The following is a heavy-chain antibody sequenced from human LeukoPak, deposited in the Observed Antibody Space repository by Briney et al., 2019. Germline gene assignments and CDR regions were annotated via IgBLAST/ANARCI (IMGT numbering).Heavy chain of an antibody. CDR1: GGSISSGSYY. J-gene: IGHJ4*02. D-gene: IGHD7-27*01. V-gene: IGHV4-61*02. Sequence: SETLSLTCTVSGGSISSGSYYWSWIRQPAGKGLEWIGRIYTSGSTNYNPSLKSRATISVDTSKNQFSLKLSSVTAADTAVYYCARERAYQAGDPAGYFDYWGQGTLVTVSS. CDR2: IYTSGST. CDR3: ARERAYQAGDPAGYFDY.